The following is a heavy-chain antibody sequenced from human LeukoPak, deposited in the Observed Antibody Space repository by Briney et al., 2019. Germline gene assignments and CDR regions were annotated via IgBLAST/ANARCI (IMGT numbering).Heavy chain of an antibody. CDR2: MNPNSGNT. CDR3: ARGRSTSDWFDP. D-gene: IGHD2-2*01. CDR1: GYTFTSYD. J-gene: IGHJ5*02. V-gene: IGHV1-8*03. Sequence: ASVKVSCKASGYTFTSYDINWVRQATGQGLEWMGWMNPNSGNTDYAQKFQGRVTITRNTSISTAYMELSSLRSEDTAVYYCARGRSTSDWFDPWGQGTLVTVSS.